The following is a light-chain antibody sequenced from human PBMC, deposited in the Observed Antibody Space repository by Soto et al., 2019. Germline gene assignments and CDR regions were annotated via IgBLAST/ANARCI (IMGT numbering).Light chain of an antibody. J-gene: IGKJ2*01. CDR1: QSVNSRF. CDR3: QRYGDSPPNT. Sequence: EIVLTQSPGTLSLSPGESATLSCRASQSVNSRFLAWYQHKPGQAPRLLIYAASNRASGIPDRFSGSTSGTDFTLTISRLEPEDFTVYYCQRYGDSPPNTFGQGTKLEIK. V-gene: IGKV3-20*01. CDR2: AAS.